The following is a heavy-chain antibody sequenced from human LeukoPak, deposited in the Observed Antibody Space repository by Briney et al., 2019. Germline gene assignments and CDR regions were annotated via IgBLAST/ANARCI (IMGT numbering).Heavy chain of an antibody. CDR1: GFTFSDFS. CDR2: ISSRSAHV. V-gene: IGHV3-21*01. CDR3: ARDPTPRRDLLPYFDH. D-gene: IGHD1-26*01. J-gene: IGHJ4*02. Sequence: GGSLRLSCATSGFTFSDFSMNWARQAPGQGLQWVSSISSRSAHVSYADSVRGRFTISRDNAKNSLYLQMNSLRAEDTALYYCARDPTPRRDLLPYFDHWSQGALVTVSP.